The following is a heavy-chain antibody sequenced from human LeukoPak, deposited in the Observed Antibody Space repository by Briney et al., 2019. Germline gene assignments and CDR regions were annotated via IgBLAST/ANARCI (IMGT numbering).Heavy chain of an antibody. J-gene: IGHJ4*02. CDR2: VKQDGSEK. CDR1: GFTLSSHW. Sequence: GGSLRLSCAVSGFTLSSHWMSWVRQAPGKGLEWVANVKQDGSEKSYVDSVKGRFTIFRDNAKNSLYLQMNSLRADDTAVYYCVRACISAGGAGFDYWGQGTLVTVSS. D-gene: IGHD6-13*01. CDR3: VRACISAGGAGFDY. V-gene: IGHV3-7*01.